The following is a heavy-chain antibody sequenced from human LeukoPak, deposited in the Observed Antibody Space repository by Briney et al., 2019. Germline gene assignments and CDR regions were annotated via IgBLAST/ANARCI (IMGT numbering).Heavy chain of an antibody. CDR1: GFTFSSYW. J-gene: IGHJ4*02. CDR3: ARARYCSGGNCYRSFDY. D-gene: IGHD2-15*01. CDR2: VNSDGSST. V-gene: IGHV3-74*01. Sequence: PGGSLRLSCAASGFTFSSYWMHWVRQAPGKGLVWVSRVNSDGSSTSYADSVKGRFTISRDNAKNSLYLQMNSLRAEDTAVYYCARARYCSGGNCYRSFDYWGQGTLVTVSS.